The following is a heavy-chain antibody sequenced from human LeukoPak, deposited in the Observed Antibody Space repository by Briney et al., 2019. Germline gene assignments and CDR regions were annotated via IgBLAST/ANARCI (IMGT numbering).Heavy chain of an antibody. D-gene: IGHD3-10*01. J-gene: IGHJ5*02. Sequence: PSETLSLTCTFSGGSISSGSYYWSWIRQPAGKGLEWIGRIYTSGSTNYNPSLKSRVTISVDTSKNQFSLKLSSVTAADTAVYYCARERMSPSSGNWFDPWGQGTLVTVSS. CDR3: ARERMSPSSGNWFDP. V-gene: IGHV4-61*02. CDR2: IYTSGST. CDR1: GGSISSGSYY.